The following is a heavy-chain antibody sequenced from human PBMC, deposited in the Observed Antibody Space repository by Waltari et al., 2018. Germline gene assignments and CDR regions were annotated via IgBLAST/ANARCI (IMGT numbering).Heavy chain of an antibody. CDR3: ARVRRFLRKYFDY. J-gene: IGHJ4*02. D-gene: IGHD3-3*01. CDR2: INHSGST. CDR1: GGSFSGYY. Sequence: QVQLQQWGAGLLKPSETLSLTCAVYGGSFSGYYWSWIRQPPGKGLEWIGEINHSGSTNYNPALKSRVTISVDTSKNQVSLKLSSVTAADTAVYYCARVRRFLRKYFDYWGQGTLVTVSA. V-gene: IGHV4-34*01.